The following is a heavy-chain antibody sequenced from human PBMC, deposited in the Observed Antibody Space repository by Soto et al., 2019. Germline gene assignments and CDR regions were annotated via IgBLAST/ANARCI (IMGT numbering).Heavy chain of an antibody. J-gene: IGHJ3*01. CDR2: ITACKDNT. CDR3: ARSPGSGHSDAFDL. D-gene: IGHD1-26*01. CDR1: GYPFPYRY. V-gene: IGHV1-45*01. Sequence: QTQLVQSGPEVKKTGSSVKVSCKTPGYPFPYRYLHLVRQAPGQALEWLGWITACKDNTNYAQKFEDRFSSSRKLSVSTATMALRSLTTEDTAMYLGARSPGSGHSDAFDLWGQGTMVTVSS.